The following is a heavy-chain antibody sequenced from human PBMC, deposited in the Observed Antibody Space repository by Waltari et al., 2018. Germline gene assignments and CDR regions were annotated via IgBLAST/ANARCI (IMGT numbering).Heavy chain of an antibody. CDR2: IIPIFGTA. J-gene: IGHJ4*02. Sequence: QVQLVQSGAEVKKPGSSVRVSGRASGATFGAYASGWVRKPPGQGLGWMGGIIPIFGTANYAQKFQGRGTITADESTSTAYMELSSLRSEDTAVYYCARGPTMTATSPFDYWGQGTLVTVSS. V-gene: IGHV1-69*01. D-gene: IGHD3-22*01. CDR1: GATFGAYA. CDR3: ARGPTMTATSPFDY.